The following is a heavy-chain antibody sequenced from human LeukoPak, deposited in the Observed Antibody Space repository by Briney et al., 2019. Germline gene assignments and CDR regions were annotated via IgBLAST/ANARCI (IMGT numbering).Heavy chain of an antibody. J-gene: IGHJ2*01. CDR2: INHSGST. CDR3: ARGFLSYHYGPNWYFDL. Sequence: SETLSLTCAFPGGSFSVYYWSWIRQPPGKGLEWIGEINHSGSTKFNASLKSRVAMSVDTSKNQFSLKLSSVTAADTAVYYCARGFLSYHYGPNWYFDLWGRGTLVTVSS. V-gene: IGHV4-34*01. CDR1: GGSFSVYY. D-gene: IGHD4/OR15-4a*01.